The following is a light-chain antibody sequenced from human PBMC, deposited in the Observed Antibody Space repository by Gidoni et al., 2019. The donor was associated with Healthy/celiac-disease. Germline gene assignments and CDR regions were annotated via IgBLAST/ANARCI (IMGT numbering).Light chain of an antibody. Sequence: SYELTQPPSVSVSPGQTARITCSGDALPKQYAYWYQQKPGQAPVLVIYKDSERPSGIPERFSGSSSGTTVALTISGVQAEDEADYYCQSADSSGTRVGFGGGTKLTVL. V-gene: IGLV3-25*02. CDR1: ALPKQY. CDR2: KDS. CDR3: QSADSSGTRVG. J-gene: IGLJ2*01.